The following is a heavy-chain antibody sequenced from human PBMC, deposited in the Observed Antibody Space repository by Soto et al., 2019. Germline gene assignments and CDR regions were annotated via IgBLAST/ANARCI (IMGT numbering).Heavy chain of an antibody. CDR1: GGSISSSSYY. CDR2: IYYSGST. J-gene: IGHJ3*02. V-gene: IGHV4-39*01. D-gene: IGHD6-6*01. CDR3: ARRSLAARRGAFDI. Sequence: QLQLQESGPGLVKPSETLSLTCTVSGGSISSSSYYWGWIRQPPGKGLEWIGSIYYSGSTYYNPSLKSRVTISVDTSKNQFSLKLSSVTAADTAVYYCARRSLAARRGAFDIWGQGTMVTVSS.